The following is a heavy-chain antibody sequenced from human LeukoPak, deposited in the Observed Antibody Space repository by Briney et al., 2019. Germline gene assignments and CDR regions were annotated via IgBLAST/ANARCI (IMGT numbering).Heavy chain of an antibody. D-gene: IGHD6-19*01. CDR3: ARDQWLLRGGDHDAFDI. J-gene: IGHJ3*02. Sequence: SETLSLTCAVSGGSINSTHWWNWVRQPPGKGLEWIGEIFHSGTTNYNPSLKSRVTISIDKSKNQFSLKLRSVTAADTAVYYCARDQWLLRGGDHDAFDIWGQGTMVTVSS. CDR2: IFHSGTT. CDR1: GGSINSTHW. V-gene: IGHV4-4*02.